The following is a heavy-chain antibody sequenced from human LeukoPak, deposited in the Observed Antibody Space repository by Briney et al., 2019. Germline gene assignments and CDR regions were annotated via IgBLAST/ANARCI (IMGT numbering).Heavy chain of an antibody. D-gene: IGHD3-3*01. CDR1: GGTFSSYA. Sequence: SVKVSCKASGGTFSSYAISWVRQAPGQGLEWMGGIIPIFGTANYAQKFQGRVTITADESTSTAYMELRSLRSDDTAVYYCARTDDFWSGYYIMDVWGQGTTVTVSS. CDR3: ARTDDFWSGYYIMDV. V-gene: IGHV1-69*13. J-gene: IGHJ6*02. CDR2: IIPIFGTA.